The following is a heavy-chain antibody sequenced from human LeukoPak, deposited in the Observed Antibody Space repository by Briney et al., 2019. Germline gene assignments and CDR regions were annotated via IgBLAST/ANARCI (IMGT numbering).Heavy chain of an antibody. V-gene: IGHV4-39*07. CDR3: ARNPRGVIISHGMDV. J-gene: IGHJ6*02. CDR1: GGSISSYY. CDR2: IYYSGGT. D-gene: IGHD3-10*01. Sequence: SETLSLTCTVSGGSISSYYWGWIRQPPGKGLEWIGSIYYSGGTYYNPSLKSRVTISVDTSKNQFSLKLSSVTAADTAVYYCARNPRGVIISHGMDVWGQGTTVTVSS.